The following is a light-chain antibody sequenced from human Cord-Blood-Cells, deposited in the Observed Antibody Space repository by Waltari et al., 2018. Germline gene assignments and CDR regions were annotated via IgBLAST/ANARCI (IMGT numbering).Light chain of an antibody. CDR3: QQYNSYSPYT. J-gene: IGKJ2*01. Sequence: DIQLPQSPSTLSASVGDSVTTTCRASQSISSWLAWYPQKPGKAPKLLIYDASSLESGVPSRFSGSGSGTEFTLTISSLQPDDFATYYCQQYNSYSPYTFGQGTKLEIK. CDR1: QSISSW. CDR2: DAS. V-gene: IGKV1-5*01.